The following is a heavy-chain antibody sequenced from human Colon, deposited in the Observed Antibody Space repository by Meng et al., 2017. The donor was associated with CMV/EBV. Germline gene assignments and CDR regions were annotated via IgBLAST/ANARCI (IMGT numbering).Heavy chain of an antibody. CDR2: IYHSGTT. V-gene: IGHV4-4*02. J-gene: IGHJ5*02. CDR3: AKIPLGYSLSPLVGLDP. CDR1: GVSISSDNW. Sequence: VQLQASSPGLVKPSGTLSLICSVSGVSISSDNWWTWVRQPPGKGLEWIGEIYHSGTTNYNPSLKSRVTISVDKSKNQVSLNLSSVTAADTAVYFCAKIPLGYSLSPLVGLDPWGQGTLVTVSS. D-gene: IGHD5-18*01.